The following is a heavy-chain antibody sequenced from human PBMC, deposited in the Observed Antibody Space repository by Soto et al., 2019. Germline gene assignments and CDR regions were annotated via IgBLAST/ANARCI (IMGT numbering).Heavy chain of an antibody. CDR2: IIPIFGTA. Sequence: SVKVSCKASGGTFSSYAISWVRQAPGQGLEWMGGIIPIFGTANYAQKFQGRVTITADKSTSTAYMELSSLRSEDTAVYYCALDYVRDGIIWSYSSSPYRTQYFHHWGQGTLVTVSS. D-gene: IGHD6-6*01. J-gene: IGHJ1*01. V-gene: IGHV1-69*06. CDR3: ALDYVRDGIIWSYSSSPYRTQYFHH. CDR1: GGTFSSYA.